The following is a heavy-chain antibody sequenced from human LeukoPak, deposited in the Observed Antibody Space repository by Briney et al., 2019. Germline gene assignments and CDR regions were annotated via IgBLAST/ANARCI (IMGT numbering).Heavy chain of an antibody. D-gene: IGHD2-21*02. CDR3: ATGLATAHAFDI. Sequence: PGGSLRLSCVASRFTFSIYGMSWVRQAPGKGLEWVADIKGDGRGAYYVDSVKGRFTISRDNSKNTLYLQMNSLRAEDTAVYYCATGLATAHAFDIWGQGTMVTVSS. CDR2: IKGDGRGA. V-gene: IGHV3-7*01. J-gene: IGHJ3*02. CDR1: RFTFSIYG.